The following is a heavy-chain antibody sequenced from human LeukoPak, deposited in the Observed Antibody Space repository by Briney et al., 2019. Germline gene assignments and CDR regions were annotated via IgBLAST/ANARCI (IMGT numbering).Heavy chain of an antibody. CDR2: IYSGGST. CDR1: GFTVSSNY. CDR3: ARSSTMVRGVINPFDY. Sequence: GALRLSCAASGFTVSSNYMSWVRQAPGKGLEWVSVIYSGGSTYYAGSVKGRFTISRDNSKNTLYLQMNSLRAEDTAVYYCARSSTMVRGVINPFDYWGQGTLVTVSS. V-gene: IGHV3-53*01. D-gene: IGHD3-10*01. J-gene: IGHJ4*02.